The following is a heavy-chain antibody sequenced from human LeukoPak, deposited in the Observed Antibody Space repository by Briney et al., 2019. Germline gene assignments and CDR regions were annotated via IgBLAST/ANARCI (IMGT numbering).Heavy chain of an antibody. V-gene: IGHV4-34*01. CDR3: ARLYDILTGEPAHFDY. CDR1: GFTVSSNY. Sequence: GSLRLSCAASGFTVSSNYMSWVRQPPGKGLEWIGEINHSGSTNYNPSLKSRVTISVDTSKNQFSLKLSSVTAADTAVYYCARLYDILTGEPAHFDYWGQGTLVTVSS. CDR2: INHSGST. J-gene: IGHJ4*02. D-gene: IGHD3-9*01.